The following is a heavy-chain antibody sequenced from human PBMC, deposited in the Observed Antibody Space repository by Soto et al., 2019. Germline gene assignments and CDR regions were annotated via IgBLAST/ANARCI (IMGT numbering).Heavy chain of an antibody. CDR3: AREEVVGAAPYYYGMDV. CDR1: GYTFTSYG. D-gene: IGHD1-26*01. J-gene: IGHJ6*02. Sequence: ASVKVACKASGYTFTSYGSSWVRQAPGQGLEWMGWISAYNGNTNYAQKLQGRVTMTTDTSTSTAYMELRSLRSDDTAVYYCAREEVVGAAPYYYGMDVWGQGTTVTVSS. V-gene: IGHV1-18*01. CDR2: ISAYNGNT.